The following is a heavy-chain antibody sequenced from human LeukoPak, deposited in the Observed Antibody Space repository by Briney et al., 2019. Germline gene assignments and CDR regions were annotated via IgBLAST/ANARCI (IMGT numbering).Heavy chain of an antibody. CDR2: IYYSGST. J-gene: IGHJ4*02. CDR1: GGSISSSSYH. CDR3: ARDGVYGDYVGY. Sequence: PSETLSLTCTVSGGSISSSSYHWGWVRQPPGKGLEWIGSIYYSGSTYYNPSLKSRVTISVDTSKNQFSLKLSSVTAADTAVYYCARDGVYGDYVGYWGQGTLVTVSS. D-gene: IGHD4-17*01. V-gene: IGHV4-39*07.